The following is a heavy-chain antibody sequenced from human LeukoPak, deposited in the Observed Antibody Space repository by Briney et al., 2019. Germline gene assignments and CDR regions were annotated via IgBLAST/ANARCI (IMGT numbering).Heavy chain of an antibody. CDR3: ARDLQVGASNYYYYGMDV. J-gene: IGHJ6*02. D-gene: IGHD1-26*01. V-gene: IGHV1-2*02. Sequence: ASVKVFCKASGYTFTGYYMHWVRQAPGQGLEWMGWINPNSGGTNYAQKFQGRVTMTRDTSISTAYMELSRRRSDDTAVYYCARDLQVGASNYYYYGMDVWGQGTTVTVSS. CDR1: GYTFTGYY. CDR2: INPNSGGT.